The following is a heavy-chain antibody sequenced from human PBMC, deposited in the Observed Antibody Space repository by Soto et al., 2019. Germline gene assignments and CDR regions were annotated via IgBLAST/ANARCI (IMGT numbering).Heavy chain of an antibody. CDR2: VSHVGDNT. CDR3: ARGNMDV. Sequence: QVQVVESGGGMVQPGRSLRLSCTASGFTFNLFTFHWVRQAPGRGLEWVAVVSHVGDNTYYADSVKGRFTISRDNSKNMLYLQMNSLRAEDTALYYCARGNMDVWGQGTTVTVSS. V-gene: IGHV3-30-3*01. CDR1: GFTFNLFT. J-gene: IGHJ6*02. D-gene: IGHD1-1*01.